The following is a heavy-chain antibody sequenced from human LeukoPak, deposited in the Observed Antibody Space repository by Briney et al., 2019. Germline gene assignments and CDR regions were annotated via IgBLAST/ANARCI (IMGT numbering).Heavy chain of an antibody. CDR1: GFTFDDYA. CDR2: ISWNSGTI. CDR3: VRAWGNFDY. D-gene: IGHD3-16*01. Sequence: TGGSLRLSCAASGFTFDDYAMHWVRQAPGKGLEWVSHISWNSGTIDYADSVKGRFTISRDNAKNSLYLQMNSLRAEDTALYYCVRAWGNFDYWGQGTLVTVSS. J-gene: IGHJ4*02. V-gene: IGHV3-9*01.